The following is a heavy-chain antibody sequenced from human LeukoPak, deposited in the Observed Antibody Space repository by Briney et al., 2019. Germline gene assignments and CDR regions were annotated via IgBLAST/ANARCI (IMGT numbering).Heavy chain of an antibody. Sequence: GGSLRLSCAASGFDVSSSYVSWVRQAPGKGLEWVSGISWNSGSIGYADSVKGRFTISRDNAKNSLYLQMNSLRAEDTALYYCAKDSGIMITFGGVIGFDYWGQGTLVTVSS. CDR3: AKDSGIMITFGGVIGFDY. CDR2: ISWNSGSI. V-gene: IGHV3-9*01. CDR1: GFDVSSSY. D-gene: IGHD3-16*02. J-gene: IGHJ4*02.